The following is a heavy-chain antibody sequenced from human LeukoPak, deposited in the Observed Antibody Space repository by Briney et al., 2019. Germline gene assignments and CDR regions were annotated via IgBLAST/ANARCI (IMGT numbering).Heavy chain of an antibody. Sequence: SETLSLTCAVYGGSFSGYYWSWIRQPPGKGLEWIGYIYYSGSTNYNPSLESRVTISVDTSKNQFSLKLSSVTAADTAVYYCARSEYDFWSGYQNWFDPWGQGTLVTVSS. D-gene: IGHD3-3*01. CDR3: ARSEYDFWSGYQNWFDP. J-gene: IGHJ5*02. CDR1: GGSFSGYY. V-gene: IGHV4-59*01. CDR2: IYYSGST.